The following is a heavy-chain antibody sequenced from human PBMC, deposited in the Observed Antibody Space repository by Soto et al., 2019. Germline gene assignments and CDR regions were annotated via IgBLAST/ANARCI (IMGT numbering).Heavy chain of an antibody. CDR2: VYYSGTT. V-gene: IGHV4-61*01. CDR1: VGSVRNKTYY. Sequence: PSEALSLTCSVSVGSVRNKTYYWSWIRQPPGKRLEWIGYVYYSGTTNYNPSLKSRVTISVDLSKNQFSLRLSSVTTADTALYYCARTTAVTNTYWSRYFFDYWCQGALVTVSS. D-gene: IGHD4-17*01. J-gene: IGHJ4*02. CDR3: ARTTAVTNTYWSRYFFDY.